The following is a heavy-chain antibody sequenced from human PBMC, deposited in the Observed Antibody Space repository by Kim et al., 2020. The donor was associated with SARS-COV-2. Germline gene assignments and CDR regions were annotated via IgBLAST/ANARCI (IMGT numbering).Heavy chain of an antibody. J-gene: IGHJ4*02. CDR1: GFTFSSYS. V-gene: IGHV3-21*01. CDR3: ARTPLGGVPLTGFVDY. Sequence: GGSLRLSCAASGFTFSSYSMNWVRQAPGKGLEWVSSISSSSSYIYYADSVKGRFTISRDNAKNSLYLQMNSLRAEDTAVYYCARTPLGGVPLTGFVDYWGQGTLVTVSS. CDR2: ISSSSSYI. D-gene: IGHD3-10*01.